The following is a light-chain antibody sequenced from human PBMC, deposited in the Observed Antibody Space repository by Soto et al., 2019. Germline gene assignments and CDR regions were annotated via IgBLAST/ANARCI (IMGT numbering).Light chain of an antibody. CDR3: QHYNTYPEA. J-gene: IGKJ1*01. V-gene: IGKV1-5*03. Sequence: DIQMTQSPSSLSGSVGDRVTITCRASQSISSWLAWYQQKPGKAPKLLIYKASTLKSGVPSRFSGSGSGTEFTLTISSLQPDDFATYYCQHYNTYPEAFDQGTKVDIK. CDR2: KAS. CDR1: QSISSW.